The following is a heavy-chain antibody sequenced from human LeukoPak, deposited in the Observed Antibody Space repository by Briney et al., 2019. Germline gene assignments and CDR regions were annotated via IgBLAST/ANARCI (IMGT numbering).Heavy chain of an antibody. Sequence: GGSLRLSCADSGFTFSNNWMGGVGRAPGGGLEWVAHIKRDGTVKNYVAPVRGRFTISRDNARNSVYLHMNSLRAEDTGTYYCARDGYLDYWGRGTLVTVSS. V-gene: IGHV3-7*05. D-gene: IGHD5-18*01. CDR3: ARDGYLDY. CDR2: IKRDGTVK. J-gene: IGHJ4*02. CDR1: GFTFSNNW.